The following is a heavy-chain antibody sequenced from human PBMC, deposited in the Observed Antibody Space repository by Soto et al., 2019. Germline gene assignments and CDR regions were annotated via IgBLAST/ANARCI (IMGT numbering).Heavy chain of an antibody. V-gene: IGHV3-30*18. CDR3: AKDGIRPSMIVVLSLDY. J-gene: IGHJ4*02. Sequence: QVQLVESGGGVVQPGRSLRLSCAASGFTFSSYGMHWVRQAPGKGLEWVAVISYDGSNKYYADPVKSRFNIFRDNSKNTLYLQMNSLRAEDTAVYYCAKDGIRPSMIVVLSLDYWGQGTLVTVSS. D-gene: IGHD3-22*01. CDR2: ISYDGSNK. CDR1: GFTFSSYG.